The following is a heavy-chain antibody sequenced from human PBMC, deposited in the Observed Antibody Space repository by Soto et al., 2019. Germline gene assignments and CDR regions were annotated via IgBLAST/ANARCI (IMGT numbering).Heavy chain of an antibody. Sequence: QVQLVESGGGVVQPGRSLRLSCAASGFTFSDYGMHWVRQAPGKGLEWVTLIWYDGSNKYYADSVKGRFTISRDNSKNTLYLQMNSLRAEDTALYYCAREDYDSGAFDSWGQGTMVTVSS. J-gene: IGHJ3*02. CDR1: GFTFSDYG. CDR2: IWYDGSNK. CDR3: AREDYDSGAFDS. V-gene: IGHV3-33*01. D-gene: IGHD3-16*01.